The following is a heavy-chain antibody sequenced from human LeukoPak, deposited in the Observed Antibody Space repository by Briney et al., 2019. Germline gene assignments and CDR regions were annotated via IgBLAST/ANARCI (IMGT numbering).Heavy chain of an antibody. V-gene: IGHV3-53*01. D-gene: IGHD3-10*01. CDR1: GFTVSSNY. Sequence: GGSLRLSCAASGFTVSSNYMSWVRQAPGKGLEWVSVIYSGGSTYYADSVKGRFTISRDNSKNTLYLQMNSLRAEDTAVYYCARPGLWFGELLDYWGQGTLVTVSS. CDR3: ARPGLWFGELLDY. J-gene: IGHJ4*02. CDR2: IYSGGST.